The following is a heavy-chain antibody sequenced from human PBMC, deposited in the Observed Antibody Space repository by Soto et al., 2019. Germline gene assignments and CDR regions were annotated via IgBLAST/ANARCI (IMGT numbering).Heavy chain of an antibody. CDR3: ARGGLRLLWFGELFQNWFDP. D-gene: IGHD3-10*01. CDR2: ISSSSSYI. V-gene: IGHV3-21*01. Sequence: GGSLRLSCAASGFTFSSYSMNWVRQAPGKGLEWVSSISSSSSYIYYADSVKGRFTISRDNAKNSLYLQMNSLRAEDTAVYYCARGGLRLLWFGELFQNWFDPWGQGTLVTVSS. CDR1: GFTFSSYS. J-gene: IGHJ5*02.